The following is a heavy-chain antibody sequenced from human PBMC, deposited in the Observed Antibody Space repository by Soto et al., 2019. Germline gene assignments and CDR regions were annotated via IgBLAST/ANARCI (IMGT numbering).Heavy chain of an antibody. Sequence: SETLSLTCAVYGGSFSGYYWSWIRQPPGKGLEWIGEINHSGSTNYNPSLKSRVTISVDTSKNQFSLKLSSVTAADTAVYYWARGPLRFLEWGMGYYYYYGMDVWGQGTTVTVSS. D-gene: IGHD3-3*01. CDR1: GGSFSGYY. V-gene: IGHV4-34*01. J-gene: IGHJ6*02. CDR2: INHSGST. CDR3: ARGPLRFLEWGMGYYYYYGMDV.